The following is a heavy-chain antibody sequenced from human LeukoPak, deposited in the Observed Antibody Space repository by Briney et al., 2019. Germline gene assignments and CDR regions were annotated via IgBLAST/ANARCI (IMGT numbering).Heavy chain of an antibody. CDR2: IGGNDGRT. Sequence: SGGSLRLSCAASGFIFSSYAMSWVRQAPGEGLEWVSAIGGNDGRTYYADSVKGRFTISRDNSKNTPYLQMNSLRAEDTAVYYCAKAVAGPPDYWGQGTLVTVSS. D-gene: IGHD6-19*01. CDR1: GFIFSSYA. J-gene: IGHJ4*02. V-gene: IGHV3-23*01. CDR3: AKAVAGPPDY.